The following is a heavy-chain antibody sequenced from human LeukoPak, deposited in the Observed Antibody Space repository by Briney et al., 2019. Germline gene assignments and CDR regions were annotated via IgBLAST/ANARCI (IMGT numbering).Heavy chain of an antibody. V-gene: IGHV4-38-2*02. Sequence: SETLSLTCTVSGYSISSGYYWGWIRQPPGKGLEWIGTMYHGGSTYYNPSLKSRVTISVDTSKNHFSLKLSSATAADTAVYYCARMFPAAYPDYYYYMDVWGKGTTVTVSS. CDR3: ARMFPAAYPDYYYYMDV. CDR1: GYSISSGYY. J-gene: IGHJ6*03. D-gene: IGHD2-2*01. CDR2: MYHGGST.